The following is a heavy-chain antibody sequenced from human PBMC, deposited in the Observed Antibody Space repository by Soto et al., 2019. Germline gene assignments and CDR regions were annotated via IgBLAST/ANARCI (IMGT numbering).Heavy chain of an antibody. D-gene: IGHD3-16*01. V-gene: IGHV4-31*03. CDR2: IYYSGST. Sequence: QVQLQESGPGLVKPSQTLSLTCTVSGGSISSGGYYWSWIRQHPGKGLEWIGYIYYSGSTYYNPSLKSRVTISVDTSKNQFSLKLSYVTAADTAVYYCAREARSLGGAAYFDYWGQGTLVTVSS. CDR1: GGSISSGGYY. J-gene: IGHJ4*02. CDR3: AREARSLGGAAYFDY.